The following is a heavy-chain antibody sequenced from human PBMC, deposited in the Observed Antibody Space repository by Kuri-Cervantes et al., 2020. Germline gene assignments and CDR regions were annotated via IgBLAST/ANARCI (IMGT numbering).Heavy chain of an antibody. J-gene: IGHJ4*02. CDR2: ISSSSNYI. CDR3: ASLTNFCSSSSCFDY. Sequence: GGSLRLSCSASGFTFRSYIMNWVRQATGKGLEWVSSISSSSNYIYYAVSVKGRLTISRDNAKNSLYLQIDSLRAEDTAVYYCASLTNFCSSSSCFDYWGQGTLVTVSS. CDR1: GFTFRSYI. D-gene: IGHD2-2*01. V-gene: IGHV3-21*06.